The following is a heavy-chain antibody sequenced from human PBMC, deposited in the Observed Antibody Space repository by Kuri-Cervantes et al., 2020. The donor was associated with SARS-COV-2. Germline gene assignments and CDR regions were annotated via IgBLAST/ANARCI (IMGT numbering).Heavy chain of an antibody. Sequence: GGSLRLSCAASGFTFSSYSMNWVRQAPGKGLEWVSYISSSSSTIYYADSVKGRFTISRDNSKNTLYLQMNSLRAEDTAVYYCARDEDSSWYSRYGAFDIWGQGTMVTVSS. CDR2: ISSSSSTI. D-gene: IGHD6-13*01. CDR3: ARDEDSSWYSRYGAFDI. V-gene: IGHV3-48*01. CDR1: GFTFSSYS. J-gene: IGHJ3*02.